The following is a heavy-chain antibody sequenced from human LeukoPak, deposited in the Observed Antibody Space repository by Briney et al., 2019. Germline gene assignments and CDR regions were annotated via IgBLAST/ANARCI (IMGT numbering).Heavy chain of an antibody. CDR3: ATSSS. CDR1: GFTFDDYA. J-gene: IGHJ4*02. V-gene: IGHV3-9*01. CDR2: ISWNSGSI. Sequence: PGRSLRLSCAASGFTFDDYAMHWVRHAPGKGLEWVSGISWNSGSIGYADSVKGRFTISRDNAKNSLYLQMNSLRAEDTALYYCATSSSWGQGTLVTVSA. D-gene: IGHD6-13*01.